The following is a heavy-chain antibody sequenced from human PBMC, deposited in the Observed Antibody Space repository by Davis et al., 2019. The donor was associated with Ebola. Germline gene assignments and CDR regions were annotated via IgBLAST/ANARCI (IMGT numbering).Heavy chain of an antibody. D-gene: IGHD6-13*01. CDR1: GYTFTSYD. V-gene: IGHV1-8*01. CDR2: MNPNSGNT. CDR3: ARVLNRYSSFYYYYGMDV. Sequence: ASVKVSCKASGYTFTSYDINWVRQATGQGLEWMGWMNPNSGNTGYAQKFQGRVTMTRDTSTSTVYMELSSLRSEDTAVYYCARVLNRYSSFYYYYGMDVWGQGTTVTVSS. J-gene: IGHJ6*02.